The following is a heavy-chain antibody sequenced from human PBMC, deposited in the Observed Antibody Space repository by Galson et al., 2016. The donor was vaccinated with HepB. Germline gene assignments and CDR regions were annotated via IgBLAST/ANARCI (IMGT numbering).Heavy chain of an antibody. V-gene: IGHV3-74*03. J-gene: IGHJ4*02. CDR1: GFTFTSHW. D-gene: IGHD6-19*01. CDR3: ARDMSSGWYWVYFDY. CDR2: INSDGSST. Sequence: SLRLSCAASGFTFTSHWMHWVRQAPGKGLVWVSRINSDGSSTKYADSVKGRFTISRDNAKNTLYLQMYSLRAEDTAVYYCARDMSSGWYWVYFDYWGQGTLVTVSS.